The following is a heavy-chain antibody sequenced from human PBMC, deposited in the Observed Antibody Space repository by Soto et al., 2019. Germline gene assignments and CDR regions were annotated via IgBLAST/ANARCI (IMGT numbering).Heavy chain of an antibody. CDR1: GGTFSSYA. CDR2: LNGGTGQT. J-gene: IGHJ6*02. V-gene: IGHV1-3*01. CDR3: ARGKGMEENYYYYGMDI. D-gene: IGHD1-1*01. Sequence: VASVKVSCKASGGTFSSYAISLVRQAPGQSLEWMGWLNGGTGQTRYSQRFQDRVTITRDTSASTAYMEVSSLRPEDTAVYYCARGKGMEENYYYYGMDIWGQGTTVTVSS.